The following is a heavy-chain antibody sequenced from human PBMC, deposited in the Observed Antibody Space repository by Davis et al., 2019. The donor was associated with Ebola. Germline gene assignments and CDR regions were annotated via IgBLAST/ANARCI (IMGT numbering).Heavy chain of an antibody. CDR3: ARDSFGYSGYDFSF. D-gene: IGHD5-12*01. Sequence: SVKVSCKASGYSFTSDGISWVRQAPGQGLEWMGGIIPIFGTANYAQKFQGRVTITADESTSTAYMELSSLRSEDTAVYYCARDSFGYSGYDFSFWGQGTLVTVSS. CDR2: IIPIFGTA. J-gene: IGHJ4*02. V-gene: IGHV1-69*13. CDR1: GYSFTSDG.